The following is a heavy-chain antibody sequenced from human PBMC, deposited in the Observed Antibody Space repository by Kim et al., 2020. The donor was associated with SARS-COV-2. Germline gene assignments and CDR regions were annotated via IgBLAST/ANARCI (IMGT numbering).Heavy chain of an antibody. D-gene: IGHD1-26*01. J-gene: IGHJ6*03. Sequence: SETLSLTCTVSGGSISSGGYYWSWIRQHPGKGLEWIGYIYYSGSTYYNPSLKSRVTISVDTSKNQFSLKLSSVTAADTAVYYCAREERASYYYYYMDVWGKGTTVTVSS. CDR1: GGSISSGGYY. V-gene: IGHV4-31*03. CDR2: IYYSGST. CDR3: AREERASYYYYYMDV.